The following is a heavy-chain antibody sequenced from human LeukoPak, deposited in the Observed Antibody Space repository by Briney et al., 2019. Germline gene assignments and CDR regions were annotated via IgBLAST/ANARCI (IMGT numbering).Heavy chain of an antibody. D-gene: IGHD2-8*01. CDR1: GFTFSSYW. CDR3: ARDGILMVYANDY. Sequence: PGGSLRLSCAASGFTFSSYWMSWVRQAPGKGLEWVANIKQDGSEKYYVDSVKGRFTISRDNAKNSLYLQMNSLRAEDTAVYYCARDGILMVYANDYWGQGTLVTVSS. V-gene: IGHV3-7*01. CDR2: IKQDGSEK. J-gene: IGHJ4*02.